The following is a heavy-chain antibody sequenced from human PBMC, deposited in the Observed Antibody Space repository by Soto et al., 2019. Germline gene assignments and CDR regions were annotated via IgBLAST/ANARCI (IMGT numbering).Heavy chain of an antibody. Sequence: QVQLVQSGAEVQKPGSSVKVSCKASGGTFSSYAISWVRQAPGQGLEWMGGIIPIFGTANYAQKFQGRVTITADESTSTAYMELSSLRSEDTAVYYCARLRYPGVAAAGTSWFDPWGQGTLVTVSS. CDR2: IIPIFGTA. V-gene: IGHV1-69*01. D-gene: IGHD6-13*01. J-gene: IGHJ5*02. CDR1: GGTFSSYA. CDR3: ARLRYPGVAAAGTSWFDP.